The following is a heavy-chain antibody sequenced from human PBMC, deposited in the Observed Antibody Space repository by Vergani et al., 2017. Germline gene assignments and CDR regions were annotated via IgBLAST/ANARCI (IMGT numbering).Heavy chain of an antibody. D-gene: IGHD6-6*01. J-gene: IGHJ4*02. CDR2: MNPNSGNT. CDR3: ARAKRYSSSFHY. Sequence: QVQLVQSGAEVKKPGPSVKVSCKASGYTFTSYDINGVRQATGQGLEWMGWMNPNSGNTGYAQKFQGRVTMTRNTSISTAYMELSSLRSEDTAVYYCARAKRYSSSFHYWGQGTLVTVSS. CDR1: GYTFTSYD. V-gene: IGHV1-8*01.